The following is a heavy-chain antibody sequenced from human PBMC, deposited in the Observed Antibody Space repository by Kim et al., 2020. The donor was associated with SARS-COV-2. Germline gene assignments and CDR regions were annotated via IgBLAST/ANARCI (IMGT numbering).Heavy chain of an antibody. D-gene: IGHD3-10*01. CDR3: ATVPAITMVRGHFDY. CDR2: FDPEDGET. J-gene: IGHJ4*02. CDR1: GYTLTELS. V-gene: IGHV1-24*01. Sequence: ASVKVSCKVSGYTLTELSMHWVRQAPGKGLEWMGGFDPEDGETIYAQKFQGRVTMTEDTSTDTAYMELSSLRSEDTAVCYCATVPAITMVRGHFDYWGQGTLVTVSS.